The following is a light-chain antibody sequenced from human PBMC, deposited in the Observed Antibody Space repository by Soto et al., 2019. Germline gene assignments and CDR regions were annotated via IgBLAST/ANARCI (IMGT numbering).Light chain of an antibody. CDR3: QQYNSYYT. J-gene: IGKJ2*01. CDR1: QGVSSY. Sequence: EIVMTQSPATLSVSPGERATLSCRASQGVSSYLAWYQQKPGQAPRLLIYGASNRATGIPDRFSGSGSGTEFTLTISSLQPDDFATYYCQQYNSYYTFGQGTKVDIK. V-gene: IGKV3D-15*01. CDR2: GAS.